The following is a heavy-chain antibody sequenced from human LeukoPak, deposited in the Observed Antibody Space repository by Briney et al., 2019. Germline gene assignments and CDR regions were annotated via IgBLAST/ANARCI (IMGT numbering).Heavy chain of an antibody. CDR3: AKDTTMALAYYYMDV. Sequence: GRFLRLSCTASGFTFDDYAMHWVRQVPGKSPEWLATISWNSGSIGYADYVKGRFTISRDNSGNSVFLLMNDLRPDDTAMYFCAKDTTMALAYYYMDVWGKGTRVIVSS. CDR1: GFTFDDYA. D-gene: IGHD1-1*01. V-gene: IGHV3-9*01. CDR2: ISWNSGSI. J-gene: IGHJ6*03.